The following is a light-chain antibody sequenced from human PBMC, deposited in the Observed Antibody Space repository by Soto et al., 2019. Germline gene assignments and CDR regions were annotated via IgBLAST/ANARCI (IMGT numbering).Light chain of an antibody. J-gene: IGLJ1*01. V-gene: IGLV2-11*01. CDR2: DVF. CDR3: CSWGGSPYV. Sequence: QSALTQPRSVAGSPGQSVSISCTGASSDVGGYNYVSWYQQHPGNAPKLIIYDVFKRPSGVPDRFSGSKSGNTASLTISRLQSEDEADYCCCSWGGSPYVFGTGTKLTVL. CDR1: SSDVGGYNY.